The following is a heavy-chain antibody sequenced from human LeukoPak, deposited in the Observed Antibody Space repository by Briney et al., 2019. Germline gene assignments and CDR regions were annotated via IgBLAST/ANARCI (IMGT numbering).Heavy chain of an antibody. Sequence: ESLKISCKGSGYNFTSYWIGWGRQMPGKGLEGMGIIYPGDSDTRYSPSFQGQVTISADKSISTAYLQCTSLKDSDTAMYYCERLRDSQWFDYWGQGTLVTVSS. J-gene: IGHJ4*02. V-gene: IGHV5-51*01. CDR2: IYPGDSDT. CDR3: ERLRDSQWFDY. D-gene: IGHD5-24*01. CDR1: GYNFTSYW.